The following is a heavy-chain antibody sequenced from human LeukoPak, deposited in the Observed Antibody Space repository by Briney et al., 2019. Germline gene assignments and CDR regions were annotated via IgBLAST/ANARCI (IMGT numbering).Heavy chain of an antibody. CDR3: ARASWYFDL. J-gene: IGHJ2*01. CDR1: GGSISSYY. CDR2: IYYSGST. Sequence: PSETLSLTCTVSGGSISSYYWSWIRQPPGKGLEWIGYIYYSGSTNYNPSLKSRVTISVDTSKTQFSLRLSSVTAADTAVYYCARASWYFDLWGRGTLVTFSS. V-gene: IGHV4-59*01.